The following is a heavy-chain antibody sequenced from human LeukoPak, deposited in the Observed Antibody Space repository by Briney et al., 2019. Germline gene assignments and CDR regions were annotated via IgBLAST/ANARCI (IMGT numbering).Heavy chain of an antibody. CDR3: ARVRDPFRWTRTLDH. CDR2: ISHDGSDI. CDR1: GFTFRSHG. Sequence: PGGSLRLSCAASGFTFRSHGMQWVRQGPGRGLEWVATISHDGSDIFYVESGKGRFTISRDNSKTTVYLQMTGLRTDDTGVYYCARVRDPFRWTRTLDHWGQGTRVIVSS. V-gene: IGHV3-30*03. J-gene: IGHJ4*02. D-gene: IGHD4-23*01.